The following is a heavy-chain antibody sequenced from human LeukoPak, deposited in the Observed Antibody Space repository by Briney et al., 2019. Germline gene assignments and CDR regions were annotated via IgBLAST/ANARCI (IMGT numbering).Heavy chain of an antibody. CDR1: GFTFSSYW. CDR2: IKQDGSEK. D-gene: IGHD1-26*01. CDR3: ARDKIVGATQFDY. J-gene: IGHJ4*02. V-gene: IGHV3-7*01. Sequence: RGSLRLSCAASGFTFSSYWMSWVRQAPGKGLEWVANIKQDGSEKYYVDSVKGRFTISRDNAKNSLYLQMNSLRAEDTAVYYCARDKIVGATQFDYWGQGTLVTVSS.